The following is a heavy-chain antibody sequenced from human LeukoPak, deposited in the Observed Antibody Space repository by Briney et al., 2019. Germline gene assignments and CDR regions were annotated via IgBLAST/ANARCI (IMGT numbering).Heavy chain of an antibody. J-gene: IGHJ4*02. CDR1: GFTFSSYT. V-gene: IGHV3-21*01. CDR2: ISSSSSYI. Sequence: GGSLRLSCAASGFTFSSYTMNWVRQAPGKGLEWVSSISSSSSYIYYADSGKGRFTISRDNAKNSLYLQMNSLRAEDTAVYYCARDYGGSSPFDYWGQGTLVTVSS. CDR3: ARDYGGSSPFDY. D-gene: IGHD4-23*01.